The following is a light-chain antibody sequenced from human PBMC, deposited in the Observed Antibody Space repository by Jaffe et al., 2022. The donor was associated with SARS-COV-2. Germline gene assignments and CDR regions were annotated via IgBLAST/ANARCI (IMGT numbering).Light chain of an antibody. Sequence: EIVLTQSPDTLSLSPGERATLSCRASQTVGSNYLAWYQQKPGQAPRLLIYGASSRATGIPDRFSGSGSGTDFTLTISRLEPEDFAVYYCQQYGGSILFGHGTKVEI. CDR2: GAS. CDR1: QTVGSNY. J-gene: IGKJ1*01. CDR3: QQYGGSIL. V-gene: IGKV3-20*01.